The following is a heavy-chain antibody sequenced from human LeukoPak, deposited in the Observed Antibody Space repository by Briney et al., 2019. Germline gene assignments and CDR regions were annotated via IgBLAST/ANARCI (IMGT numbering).Heavy chain of an antibody. V-gene: IGHV4-4*07. CDR2: IYTSGST. D-gene: IGHD3-10*01. CDR3: ARDSSIIDAFDI. Sequence: SETLSLTCTVSGGSISSYYWSWIRQPAGKGLERIGRIYTSGSTNYNPSLKSRVTMSVDTSKNQFSLKLSSVTAADTAVYYCARDSSIIDAFDIWGQGTMVTVSP. J-gene: IGHJ3*02. CDR1: GGSISSYY.